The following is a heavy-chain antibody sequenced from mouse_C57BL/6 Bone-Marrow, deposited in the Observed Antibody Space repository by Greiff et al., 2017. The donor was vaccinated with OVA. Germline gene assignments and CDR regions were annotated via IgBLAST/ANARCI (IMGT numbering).Heavy chain of an antibody. Sequence: EVKLVESGGDLVKPGGSLKLSCAASGFTFSSYGMSWVRQTPDKRLEWVATICSGGSYTYYPDSVKGRFTLSRDNAKNTLYLQMSSLKSEDTAMYYYAREWAYYYGSSLAWFAYWGQGTLVTVSA. D-gene: IGHD1-1*01. CDR2: ICSGGSYT. CDR1: GFTFSSYG. CDR3: AREWAYYYGSSLAWFAY. J-gene: IGHJ3*01. V-gene: IGHV5-6*01.